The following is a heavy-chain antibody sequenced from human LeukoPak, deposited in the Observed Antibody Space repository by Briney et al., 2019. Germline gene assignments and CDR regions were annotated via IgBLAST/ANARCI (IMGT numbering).Heavy chain of an antibody. CDR3: AKVRGVIHLTCYFDY. V-gene: IGHV3-23*01. CDR1: GFTFRSYA. D-gene: IGHD3-10*01. CDR2: ISGSGDNT. Sequence: GGSLRLSCAASGFTFRSYAMAWVRQAPGKGLEWVSIISGSGDNTYYVDSVKGRFTVSRDDSMNTLDLQMNSLRAEDTAVYFCAKVRGVIHLTCYFDYWGQGTLVTVSS. J-gene: IGHJ4*02.